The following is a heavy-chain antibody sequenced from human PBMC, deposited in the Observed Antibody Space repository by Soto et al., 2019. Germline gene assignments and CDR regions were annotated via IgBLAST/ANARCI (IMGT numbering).Heavy chain of an antibody. J-gene: IGHJ6*02. D-gene: IGHD3-10*01. Sequence: EVQLVESGGGLVKPGGSLKLSCAASGFTFSDAWMSWVRQAPGKGLEWVGRISSIPDGGTTDYAAPVKGRFSISRDDSKNTLYLQMNSLNTEDTAVYYCTTDRVVSYYYGMDVWGQGTTVTVSS. V-gene: IGHV3-15*01. CDR2: ISSIPDGGTT. CDR3: TTDRVVSYYYGMDV. CDR1: GFTFSDAW.